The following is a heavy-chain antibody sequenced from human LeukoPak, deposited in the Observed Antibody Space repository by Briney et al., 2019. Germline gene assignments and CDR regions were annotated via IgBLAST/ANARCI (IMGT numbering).Heavy chain of an antibody. CDR1: GGSISSGSYY. CDR2: IYTSGST. D-gene: IGHD3-10*01. V-gene: IGHV4-61*02. CDR3: ARADGSGSPSHYNWFDP. J-gene: IGHJ5*02. Sequence: PSETLSLTCTVSGGSISSGSYYWSWIRQPAGKGLEWIGRIYTSGSTNYNPSLKSRVTISVDTSKSQFSLKLSSVTAADTAVYYCARADGSGSPSHYNWFDPWGQGTLVTVSS.